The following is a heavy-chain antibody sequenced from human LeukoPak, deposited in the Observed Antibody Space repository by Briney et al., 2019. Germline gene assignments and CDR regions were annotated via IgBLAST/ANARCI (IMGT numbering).Heavy chain of an antibody. CDR1: GGSFSGYY. Sequence: SETLSLTCAVYGGSFSGYYWSWIRQPPGKGLEWIGEINHSGSTNYNPSLKSRVTISVDTSKNQFSLKLSSVTAADTAVYYCARKPIINNAWYYFDYWGQGTLVTVSS. CDR3: ARKPIINNAWYYFDY. V-gene: IGHV4-34*01. CDR2: INHSGST. J-gene: IGHJ4*02. D-gene: IGHD1/OR15-1a*01.